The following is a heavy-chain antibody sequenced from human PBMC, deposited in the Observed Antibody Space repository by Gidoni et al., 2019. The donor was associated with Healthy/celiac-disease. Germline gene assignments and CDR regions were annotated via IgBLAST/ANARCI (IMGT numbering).Heavy chain of an antibody. V-gene: IGHV4-39*07. Sequence: QLQLQESGPGLVKPSETLSLTCTVSGASISSSSYYWGWFRQPPGKGLEWIGSIYYSGSTYYNPSLKSRVTISVDTSKNQFSLKLSSVTAADTAVYYCARDQARGSYFDYWGQGTLVTVSS. D-gene: IGHD5-12*01. CDR2: IYYSGST. CDR1: GASISSSSYY. CDR3: ARDQARGSYFDY. J-gene: IGHJ4*02.